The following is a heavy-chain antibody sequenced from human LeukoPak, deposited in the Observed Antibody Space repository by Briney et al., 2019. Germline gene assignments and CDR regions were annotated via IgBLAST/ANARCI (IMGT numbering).Heavy chain of an antibody. CDR2: LSGNGNTI. CDR3: AKALHGGHDY. J-gene: IGHJ4*02. V-gene: IGHV3-23*01. D-gene: IGHD4-23*01. CDR1: GFTFSTYA. Sequence: GGSLRLSCAASGFTFSTYAMSWVRQAPGKGLECVSALSGNGNTIYYADSVKGRFTISRDNSKNTLSLQMNSLRAEDTAVYYCAKALHGGHDYWGQGTLVTVSS.